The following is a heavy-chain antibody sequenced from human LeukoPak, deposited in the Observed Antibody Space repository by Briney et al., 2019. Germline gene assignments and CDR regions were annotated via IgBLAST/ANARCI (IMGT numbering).Heavy chain of an antibody. V-gene: IGHV3-7*04. CDR1: RFAFSTYW. CDR3: ATDLYY. J-gene: IGHJ4*02. CDR2: INQDGSQK. Sequence: GGSLRLSCEAPRFAFSTYWMSWVRQAPGKGLEWVANINQDGSQKYYVDSVKGRFTISRDNARNSLFLQMNSLRAEDSAVYYCATDLYYWGQGTLVTVSS.